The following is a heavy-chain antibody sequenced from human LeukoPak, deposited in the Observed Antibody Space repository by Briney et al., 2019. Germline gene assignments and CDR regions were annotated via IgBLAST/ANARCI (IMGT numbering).Heavy chain of an antibody. Sequence: PSETLSLTCTVSGGSISSYYWSWIRQPPGKGLEWIGYIYYSGSTNYNPSLKSRVSISLGTSKNQFSLRLSSVTAADTAVYYCAREIISELRWFDPWGQGTLVTVSS. D-gene: IGHD3-10*01. CDR1: GGSISSYY. J-gene: IGHJ5*02. V-gene: IGHV4-59*01. CDR3: AREIISELRWFDP. CDR2: IYYSGST.